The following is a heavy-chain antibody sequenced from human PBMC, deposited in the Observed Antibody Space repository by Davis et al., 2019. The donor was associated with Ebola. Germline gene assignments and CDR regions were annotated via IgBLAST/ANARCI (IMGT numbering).Heavy chain of an antibody. CDR2: ISGSGGRT. Sequence: PGGSLRLSCAASGFTFGSYVMSWVRQAPGKGLEWVSAISGSGGRTYYADSVKGRFTISRDNSNNTLYLQMNSLRAEDTAVYYCAIISPLQFDYWGQGTLVTVSS. CDR3: AIISPLQFDY. J-gene: IGHJ4*02. V-gene: IGHV3-23*01. CDR1: GFTFGSYV. D-gene: IGHD4-11*01.